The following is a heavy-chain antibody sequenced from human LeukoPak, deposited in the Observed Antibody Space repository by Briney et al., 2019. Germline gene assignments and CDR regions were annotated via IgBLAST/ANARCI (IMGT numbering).Heavy chain of an antibody. Sequence: PSETLSLTCTVSGYSISSNYYWAWIRQPPGKGLEWIGSIYHPVDTSYNPSLKSRITMSVDTSKNQFSLNLSSVTAADTAVYYCASHYSAYDTLDSWGQGTLVTVSS. CDR3: ASHYSAYDTLDS. CDR1: GYSISSNYY. J-gene: IGHJ4*02. V-gene: IGHV4-38-2*02. D-gene: IGHD5-12*01. CDR2: IYHPVDT.